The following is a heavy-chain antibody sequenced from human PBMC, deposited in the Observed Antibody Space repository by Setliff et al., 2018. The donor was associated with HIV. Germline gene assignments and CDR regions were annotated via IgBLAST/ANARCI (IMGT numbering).Heavy chain of an antibody. CDR1: GGSISSYY. CDR2: IFYSGST. CDR3: ARHGQDYQLGYYYYYMDV. D-gene: IGHD2-2*01. Sequence: SETLSLTCTVSGGSISSYYWSWIRQPPGEGLEWIGYIFYSGSTNYNPSLKSRVTISLDTSKNQFSLKLTSVTAADPAVYYCARHGQDYQLGYYYYYMDVWGKGTTVTVSS. V-gene: IGHV4-59*08. J-gene: IGHJ6*03.